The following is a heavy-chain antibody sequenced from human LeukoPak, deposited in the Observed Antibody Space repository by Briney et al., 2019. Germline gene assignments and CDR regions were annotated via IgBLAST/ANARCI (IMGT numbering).Heavy chain of an antibody. D-gene: IGHD3-9*01. CDR3: ARETYSNILTGTDY. CDR1: GYTFITYG. V-gene: IGHV1-18*01. Sequence: ASVKVSCKASGYTFITYGLSWVRQAPGQGLEWLGWISTYDDNIKYAQSLQGRLTLTIDTSTSTAYMELRSLTSDDTAVYYCARETYSNILTGTDYWGPGTLVTVSS. J-gene: IGHJ4*02. CDR2: ISTYDDNI.